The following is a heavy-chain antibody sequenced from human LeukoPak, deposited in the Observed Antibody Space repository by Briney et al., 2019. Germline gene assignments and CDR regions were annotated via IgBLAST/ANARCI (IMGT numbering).Heavy chain of an antibody. J-gene: IGHJ4*02. CDR1: GGSISSGSYY. Sequence: SQTLSLTCTVSGGSISSGSYYWSWIRQPAGKGLEWIGRIYTSGSTNYNPSLKSRVTISVDTSKNQFSLKLSSVTAADTAVYYCARESLQLRNYFDYWGQGTLVTVSS. CDR2: IYTSGST. CDR3: ARESLQLRNYFDY. V-gene: IGHV4-61*02. D-gene: IGHD1-7*01.